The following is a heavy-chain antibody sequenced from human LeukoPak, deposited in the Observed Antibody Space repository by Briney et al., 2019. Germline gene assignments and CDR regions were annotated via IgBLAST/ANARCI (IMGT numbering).Heavy chain of an antibody. V-gene: IGHV1-46*01. D-gene: IGHD3-10*01. Sequence: VASVKVSCKTSGYTFTNYYMHWVRQAPGQGLEWMGIINPSGGSTSYAEKFQGRVTMTRDTSTNTISTELSSLRSEDTAVYYCARVSTMVRGQRVFDYWGQGTLVTVSS. CDR2: INPSGGST. CDR3: ARVSTMVRGQRVFDY. CDR1: GYTFTNYY. J-gene: IGHJ4*02.